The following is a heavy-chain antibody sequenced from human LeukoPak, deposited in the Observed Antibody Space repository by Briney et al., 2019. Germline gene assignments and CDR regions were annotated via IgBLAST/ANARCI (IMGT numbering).Heavy chain of an antibody. CDR1: AFTFSSYW. J-gene: IGHJ4*02. CDR3: ARDGGIAAAGTSDF. Sequence: PGGSLRLSCAASAFTFSSYWMTWVRQAPGKGLEWVANINRDESEKYCVDSVKGRFTISRDNAKNSLYLQMNSLRAEDTALYYCARDGGIAAAGTSDFWGQGTLVTVSS. D-gene: IGHD6-13*01. V-gene: IGHV3-7*03. CDR2: INRDESEK.